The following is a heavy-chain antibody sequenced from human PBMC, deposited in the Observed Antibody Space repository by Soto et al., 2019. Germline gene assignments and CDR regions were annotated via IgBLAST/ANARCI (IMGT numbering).Heavy chain of an antibody. J-gene: IGHJ4*02. Sequence: SGGGLVQPGGSLRLSCAASGFTFSSYALSWVRLAPGKGLEWVSAISGSGAGTYYADSVKGRFTISRDNSKNTLYLQMNSLRAEDTAVYYCANSIAAAGIAIDYWGQGTLVTVSS. CDR2: ISGSGAGT. V-gene: IGHV3-23*01. CDR3: ANSIAAAGIAIDY. D-gene: IGHD6-13*01. CDR1: GFTFSSYA.